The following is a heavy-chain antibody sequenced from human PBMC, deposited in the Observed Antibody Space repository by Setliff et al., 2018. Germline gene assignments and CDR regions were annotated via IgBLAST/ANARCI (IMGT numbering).Heavy chain of an antibody. CDR2: FDPEDGET. D-gene: IGHD1-26*01. CDR1: GGTFSSYA. V-gene: IGHV1-24*01. Sequence: GASVKVSCKASGGTFSSYAISWVRQAPGQGLEWLGGFDPEDGETIYAQKFQGRVTMTEDTSTDTAYMELSSLRSEDTAVYYCATSSSGSYYGYWGQGTLVTVSS. CDR3: ATSSSGSYYGY. J-gene: IGHJ4*02.